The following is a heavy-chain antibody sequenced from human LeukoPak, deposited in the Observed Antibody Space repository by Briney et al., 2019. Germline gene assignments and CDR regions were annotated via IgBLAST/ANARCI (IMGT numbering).Heavy chain of an antibody. CDR3: AKEPASSGWFDP. CDR1: GFTFSSYA. CDR2: ISYDGSNK. J-gene: IGHJ5*02. D-gene: IGHD6-19*01. V-gene: IGHV3-30*14. Sequence: GGSLRLSCAASGFTFSSYAMHWVRQAPGKGLEWVAVISYDGSNKYYADSVKGRFTISRENAKNSLYLQMNNLRAEDTAVYYCAKEPASSGWFDPWGQGTLVAVSS.